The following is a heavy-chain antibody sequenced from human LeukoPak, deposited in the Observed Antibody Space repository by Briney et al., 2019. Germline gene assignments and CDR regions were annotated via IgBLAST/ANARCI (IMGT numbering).Heavy chain of an antibody. Sequence: PGGSLRLSCAASGFIFKKYWMNWVRQVPGKGLECLANIKEDGSETYYADSVKGRFTISRDNAKNTLYLQMNSLRAEDTAVYYCARGGLYYYDSSGYYYWGQGTLVTVSS. V-gene: IGHV3-7*01. D-gene: IGHD3-22*01. J-gene: IGHJ4*02. CDR2: IKEDGSET. CDR3: ARGGLYYYDSSGYYY. CDR1: GFIFKKYW.